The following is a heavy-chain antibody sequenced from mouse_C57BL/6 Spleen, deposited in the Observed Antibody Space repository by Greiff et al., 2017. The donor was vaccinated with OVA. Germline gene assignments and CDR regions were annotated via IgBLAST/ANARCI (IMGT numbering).Heavy chain of an antibody. CDR2: INPSNGGT. D-gene: IGHD2-4*01. CDR3: ARLGYDYDDLDY. V-gene: IGHV1-53*01. CDR1: GYTFTSYW. J-gene: IGHJ2*01. Sequence: VKLQQPGTELVKPGASVKLSCKASGYTFTSYWMHWVKQRPGQGLEWIGNINPSNGGTNYNEKFKSKATLTVDKSSSTAYMQLSSLTSEDSAVYYCARLGYDYDDLDYWGQGTTLTVSS.